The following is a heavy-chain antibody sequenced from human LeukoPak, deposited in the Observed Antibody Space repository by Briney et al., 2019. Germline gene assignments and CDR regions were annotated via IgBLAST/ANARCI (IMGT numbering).Heavy chain of an antibody. CDR3: ARAYGGNSQYFQH. CDR2: IYTSGST. D-gene: IGHD4-23*01. Sequence: PSETLSLTCTVSGGSISSGSYYWSWIRQPAGKGLEWIGRIYTSGSTNYNPSLKSRVTISVDTPKNQFSLKLSSVTAADTAVYYCARAYGGNSQYFQHWGQGTLVTVSS. V-gene: IGHV4-61*02. J-gene: IGHJ1*01. CDR1: GGSISSGSYY.